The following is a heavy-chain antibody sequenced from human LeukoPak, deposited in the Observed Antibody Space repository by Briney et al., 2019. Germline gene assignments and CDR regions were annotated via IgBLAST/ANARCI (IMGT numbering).Heavy chain of an antibody. CDR3: ARDRPAEKMSVWFGGPPVGLDPFDI. J-gene: IGHJ3*02. CDR1: GASIRSYD. V-gene: IGHV4-59*01. CDR2: IYNSGGT. Sequence: SETLSLTCAVSGASIRSYDWSWIRQPPGKGLEWLGGIYNSGGTNDNPSLKSRVSISLDTSKNQFSLTLTSVTAADTAVYFCARDRPAEKMSVWFGGPPVGLDPFDIWGQGKMVIVSS. D-gene: IGHD3-10*01.